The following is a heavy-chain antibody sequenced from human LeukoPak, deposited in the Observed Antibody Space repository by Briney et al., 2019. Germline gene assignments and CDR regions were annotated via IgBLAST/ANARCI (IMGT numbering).Heavy chain of an antibody. CDR1: GYTFTIYY. CDR3: ARGPSVPITIFGVVITPYYYYYGMDV. CDR2: INPSGGST. D-gene: IGHD3-3*01. Sequence: ASVKVSCKASGYTFTIYYMHWVRQAPGQGLEWMGIINPSGGSTSYAQKFQGRVMITADESTSTAYMELSSLRSEDTAVYYCARGPSVPITIFGVVITPYYYYYGMDVWGQGTTVTVSS. J-gene: IGHJ6*02. V-gene: IGHV1-46*01.